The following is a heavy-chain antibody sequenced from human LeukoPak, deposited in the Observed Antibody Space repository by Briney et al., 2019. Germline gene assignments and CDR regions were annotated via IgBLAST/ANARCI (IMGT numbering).Heavy chain of an antibody. CDR2: IYTGGST. J-gene: IGHJ5*02. CDR1: GFTFSSNY. Sequence: GGSLRLSCAASGFTFSSNYMNWVRQAPGKGLEWVSVIYTGGSTYYADSVKGRFTMSRDNSRNTVYLQMNSLRAEDTAVYYCAGDLGSNWFDPWGQGTLVTVSS. CDR3: AGDLGSNWFDP. V-gene: IGHV3-53*01.